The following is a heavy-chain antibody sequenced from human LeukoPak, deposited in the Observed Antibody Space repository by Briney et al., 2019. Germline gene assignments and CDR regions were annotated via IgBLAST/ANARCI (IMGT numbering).Heavy chain of an antibody. CDR2: INPSGGST. J-gene: IGHJ4*02. CDR1: GYTFTGYY. CDR3: ARDYRSKIGYSGNDNPFFDY. Sequence: ASVKVSCKASGYTFTGYYMHWVRQAPGQGLEWMGIINPSGGSTSYAQKFQGRVTMTGDTSTSTVYMELSSLRSEDTAVYYCARDYRSKIGYSGNDNPFFDYWGQGTLVTVSS. D-gene: IGHD5-12*01. V-gene: IGHV1-46*01.